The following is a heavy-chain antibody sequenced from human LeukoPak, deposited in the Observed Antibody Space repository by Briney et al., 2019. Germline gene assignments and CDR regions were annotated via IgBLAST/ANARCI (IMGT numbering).Heavy chain of an antibody. J-gene: IGHJ3*02. CDR2: IYTSGST. V-gene: IGHV4-61*09. D-gene: IGHD3-22*01. CDR3: ARGGTYYYDSSGQGHAFDI. CDR1: GGSISSGSYY. Sequence: TSSETLSLTCTVSGGSISSGSYYWSWIRQPAGKGLEWIGHIYTSGSTNYNPSLKSRVSISVDTSKNQFSLKLSSVTAADTAVYYCARGGTYYYDSSGQGHAFDIWGQGTMVTVSS.